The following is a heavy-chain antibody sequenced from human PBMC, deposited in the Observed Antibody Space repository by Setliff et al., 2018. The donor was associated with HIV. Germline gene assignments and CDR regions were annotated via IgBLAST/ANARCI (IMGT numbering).Heavy chain of an antibody. D-gene: IGHD1-26*01. J-gene: IGHJ3*02. CDR3: VRQSGSWHAGSGAFDI. CDR1: GFTFSSYW. V-gene: IGHV3-13*01. Sequence: PGGSLRLSCAASGFTFSSYWMSWVRQAPGKGLEWVSAIGTISDTFYSDSVEGRFTISRENARNSLHLQMNSLRAGDTGVYYCVRQSGSWHAGSGAFDIWGQGTMVTVS. CDR2: IGTISDT.